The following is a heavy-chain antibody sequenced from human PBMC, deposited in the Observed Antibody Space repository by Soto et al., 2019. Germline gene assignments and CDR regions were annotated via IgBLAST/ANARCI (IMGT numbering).Heavy chain of an antibody. CDR2: ISGSGGST. V-gene: IGHV3-23*01. J-gene: IGHJ3*02. D-gene: IGHD3-16*02. Sequence: FTFSSYAMSWVRQAPGKGLEWVSAISGSGGSTYYADSVKGRFTISRDNSKNTLYLQMNSLRAEDTAVYYCAAHMITFGGVIADDAFDIWGQGTMVTVSS. CDR3: AAHMITFGGVIADDAFDI. CDR1: FTFSSYA.